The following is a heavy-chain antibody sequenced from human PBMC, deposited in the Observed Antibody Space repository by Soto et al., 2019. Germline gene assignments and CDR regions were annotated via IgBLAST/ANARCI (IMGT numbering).Heavy chain of an antibody. J-gene: IGHJ3*02. V-gene: IGHV3-64D*08. CDR1: GFTFSSYA. CDR3: VKDPDYYDSSGLGAFDI. CDR2: ISSNGGST. Sequence: PGGSLRLSCSSSGFTFSSYAMHWVRQATGKGLEYVSAISSNGGSTYYADSVKGRFTISRDNSKNTLYLQMSSLRAEDTAVYYCVKDPDYYDSSGLGAFDIWGQGTMVTVSS. D-gene: IGHD3-22*01.